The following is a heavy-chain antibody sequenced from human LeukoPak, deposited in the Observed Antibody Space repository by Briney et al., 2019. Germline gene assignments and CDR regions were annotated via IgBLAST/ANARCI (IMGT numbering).Heavy chain of an antibody. V-gene: IGHV3-23*01. Sequence: GGSLRLSCAASGFAFNNYVMTWVRQAPGKGLDWFSANSVSGDSTYYADSVKGRFTISRDSSKSTLYLQMTSLTVEDTAVYYCAKGSGASRPYYLDYWGRGTLVTVSS. CDR1: GFAFNNYV. CDR3: AKGSGASRPYYLDY. J-gene: IGHJ4*02. CDR2: NSVSGDST. D-gene: IGHD3-10*01.